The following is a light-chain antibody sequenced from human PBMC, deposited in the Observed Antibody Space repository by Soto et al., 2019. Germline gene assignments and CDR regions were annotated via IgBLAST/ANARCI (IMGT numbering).Light chain of an antibody. CDR3: QAYDYSLTAPV. CDR1: SSNLGAGYD. CDR2: GNR. J-gene: IGLJ3*02. Sequence: QSVLRQPPSVSGTPGKRFTISCTGNSSNLGAGYDVHWYQQLPGAAPKLVIFGNRNRPSGVPERFSGSKSGTSASLAITGLQAEDDADYYCQAYDYSLTAPVFGGGTQLTVL. V-gene: IGLV1-40*01.